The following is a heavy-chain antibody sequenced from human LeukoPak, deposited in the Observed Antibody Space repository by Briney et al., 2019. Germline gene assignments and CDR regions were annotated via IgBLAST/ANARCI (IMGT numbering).Heavy chain of an antibody. Sequence: PSETLSLTCTVSGGSISSGSYYWSWIRQPAGKGLEWIGRIYTSGSTNYNPSLKSRVTISVDTSKNQFSLKLSSVTAADTAVYYCAREPEDYGDFLDAFGIWGQGTMVTVSS. CDR3: AREPEDYGDFLDAFGI. CDR2: IYTSGST. J-gene: IGHJ3*02. D-gene: IGHD4-17*01. V-gene: IGHV4-61*02. CDR1: GGSISSGSYY.